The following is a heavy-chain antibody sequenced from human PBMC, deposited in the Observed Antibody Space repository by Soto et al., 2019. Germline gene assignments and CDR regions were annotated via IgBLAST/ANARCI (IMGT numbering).Heavy chain of an antibody. CDR2: ISYDGSNK. J-gene: IGHJ4*02. CDR3: ARDTLEQQLVLFVY. Sequence: QVQLVESGGGVVQPGRSLRLSCAASGFTFSSYAMHWVRQAPGKGLEWVAVISYDGSNKYYADSLKGRFTISRDNSKNTLYLQMNSLRAEDTAVYYCARDTLEQQLVLFVYWGQGTLVTVSS. V-gene: IGHV3-30-3*01. CDR1: GFTFSSYA. D-gene: IGHD6-13*01.